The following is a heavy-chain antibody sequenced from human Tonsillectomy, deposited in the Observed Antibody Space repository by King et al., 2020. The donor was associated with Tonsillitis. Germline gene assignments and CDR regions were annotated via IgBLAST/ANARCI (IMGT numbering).Heavy chain of an antibody. Sequence: QLQESGPGLVKPSQTLSLTSTVSGGAISSGTYYWNWIRQPAGKGLEWIGRIYTSGNTHHNPSLKSRVTISVDTSKNQFSLRRASVTAADTAVYYCAREGRGGLYFYYYYMDVWGKGTTVTVSS. CDR3: AREGRGGLYFYYYYMDV. CDR1: GGAISSGTYY. D-gene: IGHD3/OR15-3a*01. CDR2: IYTSGNT. J-gene: IGHJ6*03. V-gene: IGHV4-61*02.